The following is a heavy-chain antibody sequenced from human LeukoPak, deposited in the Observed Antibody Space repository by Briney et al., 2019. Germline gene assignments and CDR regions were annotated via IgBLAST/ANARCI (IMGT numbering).Heavy chain of an antibody. V-gene: IGHV4-31*03. CDR3: ARDVTRIGAFDI. J-gene: IGHJ3*02. D-gene: IGHD2-15*01. CDR2: IYYSGST. Sequence: SETLSLTCTVSGGSISSGGYYWSWTREHPGQGLVWIGYIYYSGSTYYNPSLKSRVTISVDTSKNQFSLKLSSVTAADTAVYYCARDVTRIGAFDIWGQGTMVTVSS. CDR1: GGSISSGGYY.